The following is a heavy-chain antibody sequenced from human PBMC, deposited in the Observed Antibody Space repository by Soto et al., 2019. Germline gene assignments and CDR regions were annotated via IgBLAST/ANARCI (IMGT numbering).Heavy chain of an antibody. CDR3: AKSCSQLVLVDY. CDR1: GFTFSSYG. V-gene: IGHV3-30*18. CDR2: ISYDGSNK. D-gene: IGHD2-2*01. Sequence: QVQLVESGGGVVQPGRSLRLSCAASGFTFSSYGMHWVRQAPGKGLEWVAVISYDGSNKYYADSVKGRFTISRDNSKNLLYLQMNRLSGEDTAVYYCAKSCSQLVLVDYWGLGTLVTAS. J-gene: IGHJ4*02.